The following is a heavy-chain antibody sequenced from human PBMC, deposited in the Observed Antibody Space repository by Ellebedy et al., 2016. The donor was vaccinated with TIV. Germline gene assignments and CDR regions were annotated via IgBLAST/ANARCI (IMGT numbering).Heavy chain of an antibody. CDR2: ISWNSGSI. J-gene: IGHJ6*02. CDR3: AKDMGAMVSVDYYYGMDV. Sequence: PGGSLRLSCAASGFTFDDYAMHWVRQAPGKGLEWVSGISWNSGSIGYADSVKGRFTISRDNAKNSLYLQMNSLRAEDTALYYCAKDMGAMVSVDYYYGMDVWGQGTTVTVSS. V-gene: IGHV3-9*01. CDR1: GFTFDDYA. D-gene: IGHD1-26*01.